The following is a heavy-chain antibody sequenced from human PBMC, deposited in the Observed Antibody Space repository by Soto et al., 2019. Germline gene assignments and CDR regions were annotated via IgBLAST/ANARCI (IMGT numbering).Heavy chain of an antibody. Sequence: QVQLVQSGAEVKKPGASVKVSCKASGYTFTGYYMHWVRQAPGQGLEWMGWINPNSGGTNYAQKFQGRVTMTRDTSISTAYMELSRLRSDDTAVYYCARSLTEGYCTMTGCYTRPLYGRDVWGQGTTVTVSS. CDR3: ARSLTEGYCTMTGCYTRPLYGRDV. D-gene: IGHD2-2*02. V-gene: IGHV1-2*02. CDR2: INPNSGGT. J-gene: IGHJ6*02. CDR1: GYTFTGYY.